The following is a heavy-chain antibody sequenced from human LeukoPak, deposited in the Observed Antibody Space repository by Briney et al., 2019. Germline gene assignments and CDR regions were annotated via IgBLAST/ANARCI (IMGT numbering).Heavy chain of an antibody. Sequence: PGGSLRLSCAASGFTFSSYAMHWVRQAPGKGLEWVAVISYDGSNKYYADSVKGRFTISRDNSKNTLYLQMNSLRVDDTAVYYCAKTMGSSWLFDYWGLGTLVTVSS. CDR2: ISYDGSNK. V-gene: IGHV3-30-3*01. D-gene: IGHD6-6*01. CDR3: AKTMGSSWLFDY. J-gene: IGHJ4*02. CDR1: GFTFSSYA.